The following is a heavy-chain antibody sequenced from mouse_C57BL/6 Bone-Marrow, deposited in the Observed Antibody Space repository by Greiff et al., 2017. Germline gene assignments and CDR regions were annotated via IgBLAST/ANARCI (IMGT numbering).Heavy chain of an antibody. CDR2: ISGGGGNT. V-gene: IGHV5-9*04. D-gene: IGHD2-2*01. CDR1: GFTFSSYT. Sequence: DVQLQESGGGLVKPGGSLKLSCAASGFTFSSYTMSWVRQTPEKRLEWVATISGGGGNTYYPDSVKGRFTISRDNAKNTLYLQMSSLRSEDTALYYCARPGRVVTTRFAYWGQGTLVTVSA. CDR3: ARPGRVVTTRFAY. J-gene: IGHJ3*01.